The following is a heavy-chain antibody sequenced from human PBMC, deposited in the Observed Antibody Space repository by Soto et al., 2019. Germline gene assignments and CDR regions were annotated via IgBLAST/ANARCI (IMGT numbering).Heavy chain of an antibody. CDR1: GFTFSTYW. CDR3: ARGAPTYFDY. Sequence: GGSLRLSSAASGFTFSTYWRHWVRQAPGEGLVWLSRITAAGTSTSSADSVKGRFTISRDNAKNTLYLQMNSLRAEDTAMYYCARGAPTYFDYWGQGVVVTVSS. D-gene: IGHD1-26*01. CDR2: ITAAGTST. J-gene: IGHJ4*02. V-gene: IGHV3-74*01.